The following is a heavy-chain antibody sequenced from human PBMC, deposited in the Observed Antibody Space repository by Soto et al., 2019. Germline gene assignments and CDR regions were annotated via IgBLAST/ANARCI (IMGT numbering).Heavy chain of an antibody. V-gene: IGHV4-59*01. J-gene: IGHJ4*02. CDR2: ISYSGNT. CDR1: GGSIISGY. CDR3: AGLRGYAGSPIDY. Sequence: SETLSLTCAVAGGSIISGYWSWIRQPPGKGLEWIGYISYSGNTNYNPSLKSRVTMSVDTPKNQFSLRLSSVTTADTAVYYCAGLRGYAGSPIDYWGQGTLVTVSS. D-gene: IGHD2-15*01.